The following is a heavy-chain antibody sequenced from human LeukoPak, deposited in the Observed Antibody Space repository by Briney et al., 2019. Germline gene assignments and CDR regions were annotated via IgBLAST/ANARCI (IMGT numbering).Heavy chain of an antibody. V-gene: IGHV3-7*05. D-gene: IGHD2-15*01. Sequence: GVPARLSCIATSLNACSYVMSWKRSEPRKALERVANKKQDGSENYYVDSVKGRFTSSRDNIKSSLYPQRKSLRGKDTAVYYCARERTLAAILNWGQGTL. CDR2: KKQDGSEN. J-gene: IGHJ4*02. CDR1: SLNACSYV. CDR3: ARERTLAAILN.